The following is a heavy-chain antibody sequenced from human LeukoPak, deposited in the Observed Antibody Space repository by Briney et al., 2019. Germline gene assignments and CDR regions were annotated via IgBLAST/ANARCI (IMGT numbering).Heavy chain of an antibody. CDR2: MNPNSGNT. Sequence: ASVKVSCKASGYTFTSYDINWVRQATGQGLEWMGWMNPNSGNTGYAQKFQGRVTMTRNTSISTAYMELSSLRSEDTAVYYCARRYYGSGSYLFDYWAQGTLVTVSS. CDR1: GYTFTSYD. V-gene: IGHV1-8*01. J-gene: IGHJ4*02. CDR3: ARRYYGSGSYLFDY. D-gene: IGHD3-10*01.